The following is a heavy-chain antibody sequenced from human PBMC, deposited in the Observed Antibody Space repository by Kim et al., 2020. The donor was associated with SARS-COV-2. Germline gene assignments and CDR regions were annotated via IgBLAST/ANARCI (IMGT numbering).Heavy chain of an antibody. V-gene: IGHV4-39*01. J-gene: IGHJ4*02. CDR1: GGSISSSSYY. CDR2: IYYSGST. D-gene: IGHD3-22*01. CDR3: ASYYYYDSSGLYYFDY. Sequence: SETLSLTCTVSGGSISSSSYYWGWIRQPPGKGLEWIGNIYYSGSTYYNVSLKSRVTISVDTSKNQFSLKLSSVTAADTAVYYCASYYYYDSSGLYYFDYWGQGTLVTVSS.